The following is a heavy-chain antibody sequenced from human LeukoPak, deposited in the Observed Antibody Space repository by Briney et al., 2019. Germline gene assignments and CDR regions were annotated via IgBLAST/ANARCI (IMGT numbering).Heavy chain of an antibody. V-gene: IGHV3-30*04. J-gene: IGHJ4*02. Sequence: GGSLRLSCATSGLTFSMSSMHCVRGAPGKGLEWLGGMSFDGANKFCGDSEEGGYYLSRDNSKNTLYLQMTSLGLDATAVYFCARGRAGIAAAGFDYWGPGTLVTVSS. D-gene: IGHD6-13*01. CDR3: ARGRAGIAAAGFDY. CDR1: GLTFSMSS. CDR2: MSFDGANK.